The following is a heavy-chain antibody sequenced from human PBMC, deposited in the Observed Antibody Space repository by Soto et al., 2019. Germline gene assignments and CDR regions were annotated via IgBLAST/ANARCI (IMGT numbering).Heavy chain of an antibody. J-gene: IGHJ6*02. Sequence: PSETLSLTCGVSGGSISSGVYSGMWVRQPPGKGLEWIGYSYHSGSTYYNPSLKSRVTISVDRSKNQFSLKLSSVTAADTAVYYCTNSGSYYGMDVWGQGTTVTVSS. CDR3: TNSGSYYGMDV. V-gene: IGHV4-30-2*01. D-gene: IGHD3-10*01. CDR2: SYHSGST. CDR1: GGSISSGVYS.